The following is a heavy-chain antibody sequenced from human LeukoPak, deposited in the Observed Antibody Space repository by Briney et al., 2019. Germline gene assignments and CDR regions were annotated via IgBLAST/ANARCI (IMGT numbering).Heavy chain of an antibody. J-gene: IGHJ6*03. CDR2: ISRSGSTK. CDR1: GFTFSDYN. Sequence: GGSLRLSCAASGFTFSDYNMRWIRQAPGKGLEWVSSISRSGSTKYYADSVKGRFTISRDNAKNSLFLQMNSLRAEDTAVYYCARVVGVLWLDYMDVWGKGTTVTISS. V-gene: IGHV3-11*01. CDR3: ARVVGVLWLDYMDV. D-gene: IGHD3-10*01.